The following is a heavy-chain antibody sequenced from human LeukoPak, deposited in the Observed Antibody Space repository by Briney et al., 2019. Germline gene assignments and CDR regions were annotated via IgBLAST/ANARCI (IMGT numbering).Heavy chain of an antibody. CDR1: GFIFTDYW. V-gene: IGHV4-34*01. J-gene: IGHJ3*02. CDR3: ARPRSGRAFDI. Sequence: GSLRLSCAASGFIFTDYWMNWVRQAPGKGLEWIGEIHHSGGTNYNPSLKSRVTISVDTSKNHFSLRLSSVTAADTAVYYCARPRSGRAFDIWGQGTVVTVSS. D-gene: IGHD3-3*01. CDR2: IHHSGGT.